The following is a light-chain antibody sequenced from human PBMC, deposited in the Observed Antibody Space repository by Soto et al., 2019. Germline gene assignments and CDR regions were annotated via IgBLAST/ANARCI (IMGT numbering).Light chain of an antibody. CDR2: DVS. J-gene: IGKJ4*01. Sequence: DLQMTQSPSTLSAFVGDRVTITCRATQDINNWLVWYQQKPGKAPRLLIYDVSTLQTGVPSRFSGRGSGTEATLIISSFQPEDAATYYYQQYFNYRGTVGRGTK. CDR3: QQYFNYRGT. V-gene: IGKV1-5*01. CDR1: QDINNW.